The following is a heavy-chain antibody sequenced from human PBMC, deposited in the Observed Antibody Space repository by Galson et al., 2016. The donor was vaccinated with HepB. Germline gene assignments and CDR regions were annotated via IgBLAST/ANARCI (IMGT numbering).Heavy chain of an antibody. J-gene: IGHJ6*03. Sequence: SLRHSCAVSGFTFSSYGLHWVRQAPGKGLEWVAVISHDGSDKNYADAVKGRFTISRDNSENTLYLQMNGLRDHDTAVYYCAKGGDWRYHYYRYYYMDVWGKGTTVTVSS. CDR3: AKGGDWRYHYYRYYYMDV. CDR1: GFTFSSYG. CDR2: ISHDGSDK. D-gene: IGHD3/OR15-3a*01. V-gene: IGHV3-30*18.